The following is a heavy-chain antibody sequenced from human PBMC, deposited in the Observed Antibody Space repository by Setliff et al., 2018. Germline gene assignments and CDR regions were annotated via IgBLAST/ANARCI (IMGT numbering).Heavy chain of an antibody. D-gene: IGHD3-22*01. CDR3: ASDYDSSGYLVY. J-gene: IGHJ4*02. Sequence: GASVKVSCKASGGTFNSYTSNWVRQAPGQGPEWMGGISPILGMANYAQKFQGRVTITTDESTSTAYMELSSLRSEDTAVYYCASDYDSSGYLVYWGQGTLVTVSS. CDR2: ISPILGMA. V-gene: IGHV1-69*16. CDR1: GGTFNSYT.